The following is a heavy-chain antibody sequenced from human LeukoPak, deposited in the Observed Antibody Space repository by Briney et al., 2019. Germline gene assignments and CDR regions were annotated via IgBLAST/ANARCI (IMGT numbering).Heavy chain of an antibody. Sequence: ASVKVSCKASGYTFTSYDINWVRQATGQGLEWMGWMNPNSGNTGYAQKFQGRVTMTRNTSISTAYMELRSLRSDDTAVYYCARDYPYSSSWYGYDAFDIWGQGTMVTVSS. CDR3: ARDYPYSSSWYGYDAFDI. CDR2: MNPNSGNT. CDR1: GYTFTSYD. J-gene: IGHJ3*02. D-gene: IGHD6-13*01. V-gene: IGHV1-8*01.